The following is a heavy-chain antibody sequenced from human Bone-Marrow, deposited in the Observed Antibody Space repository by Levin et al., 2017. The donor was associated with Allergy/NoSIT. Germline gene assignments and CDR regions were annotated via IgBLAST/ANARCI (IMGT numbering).Heavy chain of an antibody. Sequence: GESLKISCASSGFTFSGYWMAWVRQAPGKGLEWVANINRDGGDGYYVDSVKGRFTISRDNARNSLDLQINSLRVYDPAVYDCARNGAWSFEFWGQGTMVTVSS. D-gene: IGHD2-8*01. CDR1: GFTFSGYW. J-gene: IGHJ4*02. CDR2: INRDGGDG. CDR3: ARNGAWSFEF. V-gene: IGHV3-7*02.